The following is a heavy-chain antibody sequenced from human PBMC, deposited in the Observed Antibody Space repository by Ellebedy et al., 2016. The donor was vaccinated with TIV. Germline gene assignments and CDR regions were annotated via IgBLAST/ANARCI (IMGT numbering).Heavy chain of an antibody. CDR1: GYTFTSYA. Sequence: AASVKVSCKASGYTFTSYAMHWVRQAPGQRIEWMGWINAGNGNTKYSQKFQGRVTITRDTSASTAYMELSSLRSEDTAVYYCARSGGQWLVRAEYFQHWGQGTLVTVSS. D-gene: IGHD6-19*01. J-gene: IGHJ1*01. CDR2: INAGNGNT. V-gene: IGHV1-3*01. CDR3: ARSGGQWLVRAEYFQH.